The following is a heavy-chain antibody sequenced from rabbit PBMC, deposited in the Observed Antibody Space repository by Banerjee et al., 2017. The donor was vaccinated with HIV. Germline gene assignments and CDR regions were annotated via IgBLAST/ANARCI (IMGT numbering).Heavy chain of an antibody. D-gene: IGHD4-2*01. CDR1: GFSFSGTYY. Sequence: QEQLEESGGDLVKPEGSLTLTCTASGFSFSGTYYMCWVRQAPGKGLELIACINTSSGNTVYATWAKGRFTISKTSSTTVTLQMTSLTAADTATYFCAREADYAAQFSLWGPGTLVTVS. J-gene: IGHJ4*01. CDR3: AREADYAAQFSL. CDR2: INTSSGNT. V-gene: IGHV1S45*01.